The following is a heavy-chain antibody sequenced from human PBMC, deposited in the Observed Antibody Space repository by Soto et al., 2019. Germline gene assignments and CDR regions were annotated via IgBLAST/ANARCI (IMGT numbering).Heavy chain of an antibody. V-gene: IGHV3-23*01. CDR1: GFTFSSYA. D-gene: IGHD3-3*01. CDR2: ISGSGGST. Sequence: EVQLLESGGGLVQPGGSLRLSCAASGFTFSSYAMSWVRQAPGKGLEWVSAISGSGGSTYYADSVKGRFTISRDNSKNPLYLQMNSLRAEDTAVYYCAKDRGFLENYYYYYGMDVWGQGTTVTVSS. J-gene: IGHJ6*02. CDR3: AKDRGFLENYYYYYGMDV.